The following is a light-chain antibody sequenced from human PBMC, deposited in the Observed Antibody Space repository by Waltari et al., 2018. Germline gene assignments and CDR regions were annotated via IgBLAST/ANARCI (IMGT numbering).Light chain of an antibody. CDR2: DVG. Sequence: QSALTQPRSVSGSPGQSVTISCTGTSSDVGGYNYVSWYQQHPGKAPTLMISDVGKGPXXVXXXXXXXXSGXAXXLXXXGLQAEXEAXYYCCXXXGSXAWVFXGGXKLX. V-gene: IGLV2-11*01. J-gene: IGLJ3*02. CDR3: CXXXGSXAWV. CDR1: SSDVGGYNY.